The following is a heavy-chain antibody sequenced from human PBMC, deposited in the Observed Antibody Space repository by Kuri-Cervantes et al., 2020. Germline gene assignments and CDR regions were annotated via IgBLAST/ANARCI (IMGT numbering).Heavy chain of an antibody. Sequence: GSLRLSCAVYGGSFSGYSWSWIRQPPGKGLEWIGEISHSGSTNYNPSLKSRITISEDTSKNQFSLKLSSVTAADTAVYYRARRTVTTAYDAFDIWGQGTMVTVSS. CDR2: ISHSGST. CDR3: ARRTVTTAYDAFDI. CDR1: GGSFSGYS. V-gene: IGHV4-34*01. J-gene: IGHJ3*02. D-gene: IGHD4-17*01.